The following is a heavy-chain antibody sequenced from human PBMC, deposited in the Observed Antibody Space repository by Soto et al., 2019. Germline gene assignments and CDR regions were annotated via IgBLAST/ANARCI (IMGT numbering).Heavy chain of an antibody. CDR1: GFTLSNYY. CDR3: AKSGGFGVVIGYFDF. Sequence: QVQLVQSGAEVTKPGASVRVSCIASGFTLSNYYMHWVRQAPGQGLEWMGTINPSVGTKDYAQKLQGRVTMIRDTSKSTVYMELSSLRSDDTAVYYCAKSGGFGVVIGYFDFWGQGSLVTVSS. D-gene: IGHD3-3*01. V-gene: IGHV1-46*03. J-gene: IGHJ4*02. CDR2: INPSVGTK.